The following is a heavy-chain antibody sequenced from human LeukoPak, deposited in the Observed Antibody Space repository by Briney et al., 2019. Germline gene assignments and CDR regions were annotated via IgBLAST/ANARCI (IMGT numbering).Heavy chain of an antibody. CDR3: ARHFAARSGAARYLDY. V-gene: IGHV4-59*08. Sequence: SDTLSLTCTVSGGPISGYYWSWIRQPPGKGLEWIGYINYSGSTDCNPSLKSRVTISVDTSNNQFSLKLSSVTAADTAIYYCARHFAARSGAARYLDYWGQGTLVTVSS. CDR2: INYSGST. CDR1: GGPISGYY. J-gene: IGHJ4*02. D-gene: IGHD4/OR15-4a*01.